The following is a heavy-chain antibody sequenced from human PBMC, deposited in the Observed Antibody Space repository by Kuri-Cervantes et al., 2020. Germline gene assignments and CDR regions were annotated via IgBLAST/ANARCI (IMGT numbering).Heavy chain of an antibody. CDR1: GGSINSGDFY. V-gene: IGHV4-30-4*01. CDR2: IFYSGTT. Sequence: SETLSLTCTVSGGSINSGDFYWSWIRQPPGKGLEWIEYIFYSGTTFYNPSLKSRIAISIDTSKNQSSLKLNSVTAADTAVYSCARVHYGDYYFDYWGQGTLVTVSS. CDR3: ARVHYGDYYFDY. D-gene: IGHD4-17*01. J-gene: IGHJ4*02.